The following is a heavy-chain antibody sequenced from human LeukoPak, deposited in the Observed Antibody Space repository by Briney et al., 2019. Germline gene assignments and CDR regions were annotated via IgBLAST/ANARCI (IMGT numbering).Heavy chain of an antibody. J-gene: IGHJ4*02. V-gene: IGHV4-39*01. CDR1: GGSISRSNNY. Sequence: SETLSLTCTVSGGSISRSNNYWGWVRQPPGKGLEWIGSIHYSGTTYYNPSLRSRVTISVDTSKNQFSLKLSSMTAADTAVYYCARHEEEDGYNTKTIDYWGQGTLVTVSS. CDR3: ARHEEEDGYNTKTIDY. D-gene: IGHD5-24*01. CDR2: IHYSGTT.